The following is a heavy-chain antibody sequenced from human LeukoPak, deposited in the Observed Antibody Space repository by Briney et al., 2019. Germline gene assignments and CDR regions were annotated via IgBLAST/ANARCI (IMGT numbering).Heavy chain of an antibody. V-gene: IGHV1-18*03. CDR2: IGTHNGQT. Sequence: ASVKVSCKASGYTFTNYGISWVRQAPGQGLEWMGWIGTHNGQTTFAQKFQGRVSLTTDTSTATAFMELRSLTSDDMAFYYCAKDWQPLEHTNCFDLWGQGTLVTVSS. D-gene: IGHD1/OR15-1a*01. J-gene: IGHJ5*02. CDR1: GYTFTNYG. CDR3: AKDWQPLEHTNCFDL.